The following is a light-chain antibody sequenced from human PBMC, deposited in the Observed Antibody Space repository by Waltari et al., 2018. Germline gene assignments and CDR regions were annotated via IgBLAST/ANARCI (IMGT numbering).Light chain of an antibody. CDR1: QSVTSN. Sequence: EIVMTQSPDTLSVSPGEGVTLSCRATQSVTSNLAWYQQKAGQAPRLLIYGASSRAPGIPVRVSGSGSGTEFSLTISSLQSEDFAVYHCQQYNQWPPSFGGGTKVEIK. CDR3: QQYNQWPPS. V-gene: IGKV3-15*01. J-gene: IGKJ4*01. CDR2: GAS.